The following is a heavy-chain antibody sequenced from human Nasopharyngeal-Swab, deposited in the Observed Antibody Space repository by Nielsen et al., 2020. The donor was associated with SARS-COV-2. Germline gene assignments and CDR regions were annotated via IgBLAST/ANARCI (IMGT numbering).Heavy chain of an antibody. CDR3: AKDIEVWVVTPWYMDV. Sequence: GESLKISCAASGFTFSSYGMHWVRQAPGKGLEWVAVISYDGSNKYYADSVKGRFTIFRDNSKNTLYLQMNSLRAEDTAVYYCAKDIEVWVVTPWYMDVWGKGTTVTVSS. D-gene: IGHD4-23*01. V-gene: IGHV3-30*18. CDR2: ISYDGSNK. J-gene: IGHJ6*03. CDR1: GFTFSSYG.